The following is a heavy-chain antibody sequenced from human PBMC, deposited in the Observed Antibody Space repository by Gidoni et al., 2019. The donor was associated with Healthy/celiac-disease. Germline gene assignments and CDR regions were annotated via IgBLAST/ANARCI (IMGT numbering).Heavy chain of an antibody. V-gene: IGHV4-34*01. D-gene: IGHD5-12*01. CDR3: ARGPRDGEGYGDY. Sequence: QVQLQQWGAGLLKPSETLSLTCAVYGGFFSGYYCSWIRQPPGKGREGIGEINHSGSPNYNPSLKRRVTISVDTSKNKLSRKLSSVTAADTAVYYCARGPRDGEGYGDYGGQGTLVTVSS. CDR2: INHSGSP. CDR1: GGFFSGYY. J-gene: IGHJ4*02.